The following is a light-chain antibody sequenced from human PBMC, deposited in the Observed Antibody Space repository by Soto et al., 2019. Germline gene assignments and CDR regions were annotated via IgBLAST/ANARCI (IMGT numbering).Light chain of an antibody. CDR3: QQYNNWLT. Sequence: EIVMTQSPATLSVSPGERATLSCRASQSVSSNLAWYQQKPGQEPRLLIYGASTRATGIPARFSGSGSGTEFTLTISSLKSADFAVYYCQQYNNWLTFGGGTKVEIK. J-gene: IGKJ4*01. V-gene: IGKV3-15*01. CDR2: GAS. CDR1: QSVSSN.